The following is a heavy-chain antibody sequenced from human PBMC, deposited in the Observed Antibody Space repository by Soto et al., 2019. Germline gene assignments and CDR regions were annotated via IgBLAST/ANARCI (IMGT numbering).Heavy chain of an antibody. CDR1: GFIFGNYW. J-gene: IGHJ4*02. V-gene: IGHV3-74*01. Sequence: EVYLVESGGGLVQPGASLQLSCAASGFIFGNYWMHWVRQSPGKGLECLLRIRFDGTDITYADSVTGRFTIYRDNARNTLYLQMNSLRVEDTGIYFCTKGGPYYSVPFDYWGQGTLVTVSS. D-gene: IGHD3-10*01. CDR3: TKGGPYYSVPFDY. CDR2: IRFDGTDI.